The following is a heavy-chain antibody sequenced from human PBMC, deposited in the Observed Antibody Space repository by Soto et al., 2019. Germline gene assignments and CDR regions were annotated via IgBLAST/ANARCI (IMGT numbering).Heavy chain of an antibody. J-gene: IGHJ4*02. CDR3: ATGGRGYSSAPRFYFEY. CDR2: ILPIFDTT. Sequence: QVQLVQSGAEVKKPGSSVKVSCQASGGIFSSNAISWVRQAPGQGLEWMGGILPIFDTTHYAQKFQGRVTITADDSTSTAYMELSSLNSEDTALYSCATGGRGYSSAPRFYFEYWGQGTLVTVSS. V-gene: IGHV1-69*01. D-gene: IGHD5-18*01. CDR1: GGIFSSNA.